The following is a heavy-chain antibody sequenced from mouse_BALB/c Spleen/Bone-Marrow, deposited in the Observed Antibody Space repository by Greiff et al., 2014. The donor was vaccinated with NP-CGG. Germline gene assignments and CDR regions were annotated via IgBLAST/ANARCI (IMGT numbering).Heavy chain of an antibody. CDR2: INPSTGYT. D-gene: IGHD2-12*01. Sequence: QVQLQQSGVELAKPGASVKMSCKASGYTFTSYWMHWVKQRPGQGLEWIGYINPSTGYTEYNQKFKDKATLTADKSSSTAYMQLSSLTSEDSAVYYCARWGDDGTFDYWGQGTTLTVSS. CDR3: ARWGDDGTFDY. J-gene: IGHJ2*01. CDR1: GYTFTSYW. V-gene: IGHV1-7*01.